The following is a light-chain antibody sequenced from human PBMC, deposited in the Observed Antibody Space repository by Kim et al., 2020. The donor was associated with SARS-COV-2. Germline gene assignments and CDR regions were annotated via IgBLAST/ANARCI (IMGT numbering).Light chain of an antibody. CDR3: AAWDDSLSGWV. Sequence: QRVTISCAGSSSNTESNYVYCYQHLPGTAPHRLIYRNNQRPPGVPDRFSGSKSGTAASLAISVLRSEDEAEYYCAAWDDSLSGWVFGGGTQLTVL. V-gene: IGLV1-47*01. CDR2: RNN. J-gene: IGLJ3*02. CDR1: SSNTESNY.